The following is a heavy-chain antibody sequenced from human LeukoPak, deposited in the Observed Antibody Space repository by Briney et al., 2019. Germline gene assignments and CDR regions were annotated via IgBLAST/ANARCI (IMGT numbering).Heavy chain of an antibody. V-gene: IGHV3-23*01. CDR2: ISGSGGST. J-gene: IGHJ6*02. CDR1: QFTFSSYA. Sequence: PGGSLRLSCAASQFTFSSYAMSWVRQAPGKGLEWVSAISGSGGSTYYADSVEGRFTISRDNSKNTLYLQMNSLRAEDTAVYYCAKRSLSYYYGMDVWGQGATVTVSS. CDR3: AKRSLSYYYGMDV.